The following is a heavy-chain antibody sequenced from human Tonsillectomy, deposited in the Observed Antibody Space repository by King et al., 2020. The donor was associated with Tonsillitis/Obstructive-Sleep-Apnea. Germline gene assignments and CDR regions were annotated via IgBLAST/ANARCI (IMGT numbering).Heavy chain of an antibody. V-gene: IGHV4-34*01. D-gene: IGHD2-2*01. CDR3: ARGPLYCISTSCQYWYFDL. J-gene: IGHJ2*01. Sequence: VQLQQWGAGLLKPSETLSLTCAVYGGSFSGYYWSWIRQPPGKGLEWIGEINHSGSTNYNPSLRSRVTIPVDTSNNQFSLKLTSVTAADTAVYYCARGPLYCISTSCQYWYFDLWGRGTLVTVSS. CDR1: GGSFSGYY. CDR2: INHSGST.